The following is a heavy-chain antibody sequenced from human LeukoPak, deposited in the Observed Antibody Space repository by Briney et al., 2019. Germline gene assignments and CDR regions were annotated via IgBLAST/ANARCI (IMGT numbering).Heavy chain of an antibody. CDR2: IYHSGST. V-gene: IGHV4-4*02. CDR3: ARVPPALVTKSKPGAFDI. D-gene: IGHD5-18*01. J-gene: IGHJ3*02. Sequence: PSETLSLTCAVSGGPISSSNWWSWVRQPPGKGLEWIGEIYHSGSTNYNPSLKSRVTISVDKSKNQFSLKLSSVTAADTAVYYCARVPPALVTKSKPGAFDIWGQGTMVTVSS. CDR1: GGPISSSNW.